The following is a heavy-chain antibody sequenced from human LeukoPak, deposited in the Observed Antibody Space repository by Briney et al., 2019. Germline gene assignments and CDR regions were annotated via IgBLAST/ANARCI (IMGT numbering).Heavy chain of an antibody. Sequence: PSETLSLTCTVSGGSISSYYWSWIRQPPGKGLEWIGYIYYSGSTNYNPSLKSRVTMSVDTSKNQFSLKLSSVTAADTAVYYCARYYDSSGWNFDYWGQGTLVTVSS. V-gene: IGHV4-59*01. CDR1: GGSISSYY. CDR2: IYYSGST. CDR3: ARYYDSSGWNFDY. D-gene: IGHD3-22*01. J-gene: IGHJ4*02.